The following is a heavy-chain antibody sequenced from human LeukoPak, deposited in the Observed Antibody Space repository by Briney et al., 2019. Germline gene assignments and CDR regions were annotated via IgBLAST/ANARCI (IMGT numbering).Heavy chain of an antibody. Sequence: SEILSLTCTVSGGSISSYYWSWIRQPPGKGLEWIGYIYYSGSTNYNPSLKSRVTISVDTSKNQFSLKLSSVTAADTAVYYCARGYYDFWSDSNWFDPWGQGTLVTVSS. CDR1: GGSISSYY. D-gene: IGHD3-3*01. CDR3: ARGYYDFWSDSNWFDP. J-gene: IGHJ5*02. CDR2: IYYSGST. V-gene: IGHV4-59*01.